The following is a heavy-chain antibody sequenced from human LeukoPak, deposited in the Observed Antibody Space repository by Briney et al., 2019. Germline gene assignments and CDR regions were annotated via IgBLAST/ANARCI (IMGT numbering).Heavy chain of an antibody. CDR1: GGSISSGGYY. V-gene: IGHV4-31*03. J-gene: IGHJ6*02. CDR3: ARDSYGSGSYYNGVPLDV. Sequence: SETLSLTCTVSGGSISSGGYYWSWIRQHPGKGLEWIGYIYYSGSTYYNPSLKSRVTISVDTSKNQFSLKPSSVTAADTAVYYCARDSYGSGSYYNGVPLDVWGQGTTVTVSS. CDR2: IYYSGST. D-gene: IGHD3-10*01.